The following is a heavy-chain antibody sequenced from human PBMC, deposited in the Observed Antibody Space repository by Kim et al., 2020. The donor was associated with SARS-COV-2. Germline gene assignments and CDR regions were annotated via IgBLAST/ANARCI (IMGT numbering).Heavy chain of an antibody. CDR3: TMGPSFCYFAL. V-gene: IGHV3-7*03. J-gene: IGHJ4*02. Sequence: GGSLRLSCAASGFTSSNHGMNWVRQAPGKGLEWVANINQDGRGTYYVDSVRGRFTISIDSAKNTLYLQMNSLRADDTAVYHCTMGPSFCYFALRGLGTLV. CDR1: GFTSSNHG. D-gene: IGHD1-26*01. CDR2: INQDGRGT.